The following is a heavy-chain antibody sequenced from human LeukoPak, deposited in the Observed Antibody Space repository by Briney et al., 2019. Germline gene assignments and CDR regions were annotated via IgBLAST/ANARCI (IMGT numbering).Heavy chain of an antibody. V-gene: IGHV1-2*06. CDR2: INPNSGGT. CDR1: GYTFTGYY. CDR3: ARDEAHRAFDI. Sequence: APVKVSCKASGYTFTGYYMHWVRQAPGQGLEWMGRINPNSGGTNYAQKFQGRVTMTRDTSISTAYMELSRLRSDDTAVYYCARDEAHRAFDIWGQGTMVTVSS. J-gene: IGHJ3*02.